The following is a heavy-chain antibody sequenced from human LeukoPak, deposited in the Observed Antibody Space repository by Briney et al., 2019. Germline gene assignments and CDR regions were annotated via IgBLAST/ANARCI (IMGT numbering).Heavy chain of an antibody. CDR2: LSGSDARA. D-gene: IGHD1-26*01. V-gene: IGHV3-23*01. CDR1: GFNFRGYA. Sequence: GGSLRPSGAASGFNFRGYAMRWVRPAPGKGREGFSDLSGSDARAHYTESVRSRFTISRDNSQNMMHLQMNSLRAEDTAVYYCAKEVVLGETNYYYYGMDVWGQGTTVTVSS. CDR3: AKEVVLGETNYYYYGMDV. J-gene: IGHJ6*02.